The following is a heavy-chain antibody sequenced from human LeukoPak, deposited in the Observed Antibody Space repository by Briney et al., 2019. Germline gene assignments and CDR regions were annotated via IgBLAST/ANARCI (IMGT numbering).Heavy chain of an antibody. D-gene: IGHD4/OR15-4a*01. J-gene: IGHJ4*02. Sequence: GSLRLSCAASGFTFSSYNMKWVRQAPGKGLEWVSAISGSGDNTYFTDSVKGRFTISRDNSKNTLYLQMSSLRAEDTAVYYCAKVGPGAVRDYWGQGTLVTVSS. CDR1: GFTFSSYN. CDR3: AKVGPGAVRDY. V-gene: IGHV3-23*01. CDR2: ISGSGDNT.